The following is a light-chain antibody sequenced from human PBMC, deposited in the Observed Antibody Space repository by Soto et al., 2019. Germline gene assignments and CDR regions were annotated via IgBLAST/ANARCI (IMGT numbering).Light chain of an antibody. J-gene: IGKJ1*01. CDR2: GAS. V-gene: IGKV3-20*01. CDR1: QSVSSN. CDR3: QQYGSSPKT. Sequence: EIVMTQSPAALSVSLGVRATLSCRASQSVSSNLAWYQQKPGQAPRLLIYGASSRATGIPDRLSGSGSGTDFTLTISRLEPEDFAVYYCQQYGSSPKTVGQGTKVDIK.